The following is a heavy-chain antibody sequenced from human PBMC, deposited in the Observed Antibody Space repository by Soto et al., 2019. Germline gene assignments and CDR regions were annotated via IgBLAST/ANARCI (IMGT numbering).Heavy chain of an antibody. CDR3: ARQAEGLRGYSYGRSGDY. J-gene: IGHJ4*02. Sequence: SETLSLTCTVSGGSISSSSYYWGWIRQPPGKGLEWIGSIYYSGSTYYNPSLKSRVTISVDTSKNQFSLKLSSVTAADTAVYYCARQAEGLRGYSYGRSGDYWGQGTLVTLSS. V-gene: IGHV4-39*01. CDR1: GGSISSSSYY. CDR2: IYYSGST. D-gene: IGHD5-18*01.